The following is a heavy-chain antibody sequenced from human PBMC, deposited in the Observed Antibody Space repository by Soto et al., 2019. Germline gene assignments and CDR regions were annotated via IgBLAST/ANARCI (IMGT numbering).Heavy chain of an antibody. CDR1: GDSVSSNSAA. CDR2: TYYRSKWYN. Sequence: QVQLQQSGPGLVKPSQTLSLTCAISGDSVSSNSAAWNWIRQSPSRGLEWLGRTYYRSKWYNDYAVSVKSKITINPAPSKKPCSLQLNSVTPEDTAVYYCARDRDDFWSDSPAFDLWGQGTMATVSS. V-gene: IGHV6-1*01. CDR3: ARDRDDFWSDSPAFDL. J-gene: IGHJ3*01. D-gene: IGHD3-3*01.